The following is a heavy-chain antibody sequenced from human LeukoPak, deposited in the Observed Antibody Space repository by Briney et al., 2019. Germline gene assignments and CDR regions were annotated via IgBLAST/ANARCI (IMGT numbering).Heavy chain of an antibody. D-gene: IGHD3-10*01. J-gene: IGHJ5*02. Sequence: SETLSLTCTVSGGSISSYYWSWIRQPPGKGLEGIGYIYYSGSTNYNPSLKSRVTISVDTSKNQFSLKLSSVTAADTAVYYCAREGAMVRGVMGFDPWGQGTLVTVSS. CDR2: IYYSGST. V-gene: IGHV4-59*01. CDR1: GGSISSYY. CDR3: AREGAMVRGVMGFDP.